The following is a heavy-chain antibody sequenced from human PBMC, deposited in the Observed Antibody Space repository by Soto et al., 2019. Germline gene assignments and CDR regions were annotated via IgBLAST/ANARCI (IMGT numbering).Heavy chain of an antibody. V-gene: IGHV4-59*01. J-gene: IGHJ6*03. CDR3: ARILMYGGYYYYYYMDV. D-gene: IGHD5-12*01. Sequence: SETLSLTCTVSGGSISSYYWSWIRQPPGKGLEWIGYIYYSGSTNYNPSLKSRVTISVDTSKNQFSLKLSSVTAADTAVYYFARILMYGGYYYYYYMDVWGKGTTVTVSS. CDR1: GGSISSYY. CDR2: IYYSGST.